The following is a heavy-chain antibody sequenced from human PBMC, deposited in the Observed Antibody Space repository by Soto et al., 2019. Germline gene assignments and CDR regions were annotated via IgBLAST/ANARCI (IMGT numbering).Heavy chain of an antibody. D-gene: IGHD5-12*01. J-gene: IGHJ5*02. Sequence: QVQLVQSGAEVKKPGASVKVSCKASGYTFTSYGISWVRQAPGQGLEWMGWISVYNGNTDYAQKFQGRVTMTTDTSKSTAYMALRSLRSDDTAVCSCATSYESGFDPWGQGTLVTVSS. V-gene: IGHV1-18*04. CDR2: ISVYNGNT. CDR1: GYTFTSYG. CDR3: ATSYESGFDP.